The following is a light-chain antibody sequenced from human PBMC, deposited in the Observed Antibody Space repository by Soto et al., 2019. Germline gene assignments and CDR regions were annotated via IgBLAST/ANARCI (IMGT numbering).Light chain of an antibody. CDR3: QQYNSYPFT. V-gene: IGKV1-5*03. J-gene: IGKJ4*01. CDR1: QSISSW. CDR2: KAS. Sequence: DIQMTQSPSTLSASVGDRVTITCWASQSISSWLAWYQQKPGKAPKLLIYKASSLESGVPSRFSGSGSGTEFTLTISSLQPDDFATYYCQQYNSYPFTFGGGTKVEIK.